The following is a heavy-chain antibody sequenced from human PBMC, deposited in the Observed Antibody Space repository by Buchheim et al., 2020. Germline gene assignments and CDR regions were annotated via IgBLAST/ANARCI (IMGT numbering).Heavy chain of an antibody. CDR2: IYYSGST. CDR1: GGSISSSSYY. J-gene: IGHJ4*02. V-gene: IGHV4-39*01. D-gene: IGHD5-12*01. CDR3: ARLGDIVATMGITFDY. Sequence: QLQLQESGPGLVKPSETLSLTCTASGGSISSSSYYWGWIRQPPGKGLEWIGSIYYSGSTYYNPSLKSRVTISVDTPKNQFSLKLSSVTAADTAVYYCARLGDIVATMGITFDYWGQGTL.